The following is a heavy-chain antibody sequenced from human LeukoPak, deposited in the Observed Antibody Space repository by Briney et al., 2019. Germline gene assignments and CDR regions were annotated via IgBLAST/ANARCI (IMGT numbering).Heavy chain of an antibody. D-gene: IGHD3-10*01. CDR3: AKDAHRYYYGSGSFDY. V-gene: IGHV3-9*01. CDR2: ISWNSGSI. CDR1: GFTFDDYA. J-gene: IGHJ4*02. Sequence: PGGSLRLSCAASGFTFDDYAMHWVRQARGKGLEWVSGISWNSGSIGYADSVKGRFTISRDNAKNSLYLQMNSLRAEDTALYYCAKDAHRYYYGSGSFDYWGQGTLVTVSS.